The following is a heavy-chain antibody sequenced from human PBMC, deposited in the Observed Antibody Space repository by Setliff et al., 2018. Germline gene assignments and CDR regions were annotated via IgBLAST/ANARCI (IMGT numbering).Heavy chain of an antibody. CDR2: IFPTGTT. D-gene: IGHD1-26*01. J-gene: IGHJ5*02. CDR1: GDSITSGSVY. CDR3: ARDNTILGATDH. Sequence: SETLSLTCTVSGDSITSGSVYWSWIRQPAGKGLEWIGRIFPTGTTNYNPDLKSRVTMSVDTSKKRFSLMLRSVTAADTAVYFCARDNTILGATDHWGQGTLVTVSS. V-gene: IGHV4-61*02.